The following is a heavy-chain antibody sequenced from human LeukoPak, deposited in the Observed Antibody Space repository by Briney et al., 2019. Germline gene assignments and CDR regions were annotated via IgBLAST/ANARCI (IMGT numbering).Heavy chain of an antibody. D-gene: IGHD6-13*01. CDR2: IIPIFGTA. CDR1: GGTFSSYA. CDR3: ARDLRRTYSGSWYYFDY. V-gene: IGHV1-69*01. Sequence: GSSVKVSCKASGGTFSSYAISWVRQAPGQGLEWMGGIIPIFGTANYAQKFQGRVTITADESTSTAYMELSSLRSEDTAVYYCARDLRRTYSGSWYYFDYWGQGTLVTVSS. J-gene: IGHJ4*02.